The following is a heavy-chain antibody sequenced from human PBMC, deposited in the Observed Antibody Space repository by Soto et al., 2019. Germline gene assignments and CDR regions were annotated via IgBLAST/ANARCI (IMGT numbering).Heavy chain of an antibody. CDR1: GGTFISYA. J-gene: IGHJ6*02. CDR3: ASVRYDYYDSDYYYYGMDV. Sequence: QGQLVQSGAEVKKPGSSVKVSCKASGGTFISYAISWVRQAPGHGLEWRGGIIPIFGTANYAQKFQGRVTITADESTSTAYMELSSLRSEDTAVDSCASVRYDYYDSDYYYYGMDVWGQGTTVTVSS. CDR2: IIPIFGTA. V-gene: IGHV1-69*01. D-gene: IGHD3-22*01.